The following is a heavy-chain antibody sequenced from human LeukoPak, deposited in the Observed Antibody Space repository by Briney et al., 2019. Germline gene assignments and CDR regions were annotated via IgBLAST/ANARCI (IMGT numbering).Heavy chain of an antibody. V-gene: IGHV3-74*01. CDR2: INSDGSST. Sequence: QPGGSLRLSCAASGFTFSSYWMHWVRQAPGKGLVWVSRINSDGSSTSYADSVKGRFTISRDNAKNTLYLQMNSLRAEDTAVYYRARGGYYDSSGYYYVGYFHHWGQGTLATVSS. CDR3: ARGGYYDSSGYYYVGYFHH. J-gene: IGHJ1*01. CDR1: GFTFSSYW. D-gene: IGHD3-22*01.